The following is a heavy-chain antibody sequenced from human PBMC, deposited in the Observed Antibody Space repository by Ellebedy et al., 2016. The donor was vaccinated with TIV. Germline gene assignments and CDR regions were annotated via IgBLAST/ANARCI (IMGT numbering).Heavy chain of an antibody. CDR3: AAYGSGSYLSASFDY. V-gene: IGHV3-48*02. J-gene: IGHJ4*02. Sequence: GGSLRLXXAASGFTFSSYSMNWVRQAPGKGLEWVSYISSSSTIYYADSVKGRFTISRDNAKNSLYLQMNSLRDEDTAVYYCAAYGSGSYLSASFDYWGQGTLVTVSS. CDR1: GFTFSSYS. CDR2: ISSSSTI. D-gene: IGHD3-10*01.